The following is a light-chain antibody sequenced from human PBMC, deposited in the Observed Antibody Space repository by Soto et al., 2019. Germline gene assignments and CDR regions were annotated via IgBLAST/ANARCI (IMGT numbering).Light chain of an antibody. CDR2: DNY. CDR1: FSNIGNND. J-gene: IGLJ2*01. CDR3: GTWDSSLRTV. Sequence: QSVLTQPPSVSAAPGQKVTISCSGSFSNIGNNDVSWYQQFPGTAPKLLIYDNYKRPSGIPDRFSGSKSGTSATLGISGLQTWAEADYYCGTWDSSLRTVFGGGTKVTVL. V-gene: IGLV1-51*01.